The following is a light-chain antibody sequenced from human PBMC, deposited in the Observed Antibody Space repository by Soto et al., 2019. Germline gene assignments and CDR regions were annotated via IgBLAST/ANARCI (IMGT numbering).Light chain of an antibody. CDR1: SSDVGAYNY. Sequence: LTQPASVSGSPGQSITISCIGTSSDVGAYNYVSWYQQLPGKAPKLMIYEVSNRPSGISNRFSGSKSGNTASLTISGLQTEDEADYYCNSRASGTTYVFGTGTKVTVL. V-gene: IGLV2-14*01. J-gene: IGLJ1*01. CDR3: NSRASGTTYV. CDR2: EVS.